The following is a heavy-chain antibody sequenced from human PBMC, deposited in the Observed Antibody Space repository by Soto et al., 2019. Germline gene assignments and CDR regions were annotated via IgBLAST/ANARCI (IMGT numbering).Heavy chain of an antibody. J-gene: IGHJ3*02. Sequence: SVKVSCKASGGTFSSYAISWVRQAPGQGLEWMGGIIPIFGTANYAQKFQGRVTITADESTSTAYMELSSLRSEDTAVYYCSRINIAHHAFYIWGQGTMVTGS. V-gene: IGHV1-69*13. CDR3: SRINIAHHAFYI. CDR1: GGTFSSYA. CDR2: IIPIFGTA.